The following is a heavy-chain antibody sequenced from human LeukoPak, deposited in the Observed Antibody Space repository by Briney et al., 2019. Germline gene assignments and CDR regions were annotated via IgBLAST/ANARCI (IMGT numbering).Heavy chain of an antibody. CDR2: ITSNGART. V-gene: IGHV3-23*01. CDR1: GFACSDYA. D-gene: IGHD1-26*01. J-gene: IGHJ4*02. CDR3: VRVSGSYYLEY. Sequence: GGSLRLSCAASGFACSDYAMSWVRQAPGKGLVWVSIITSNGARTNYAESVKGRFTISRDNSKNTLYLQMTGLRAEDTAGYYCVRVSGSYYLEYWGQGTLVTVSS.